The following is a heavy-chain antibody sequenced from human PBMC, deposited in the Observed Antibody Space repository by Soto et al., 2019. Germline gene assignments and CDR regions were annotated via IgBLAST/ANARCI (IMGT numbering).Heavy chain of an antibody. CDR3: SRDDGPRTTRRFNP. CDR1: GDSVSSNSAA. D-gene: IGHD1-1*01. CDR2: TYYTSKWYN. V-gene: IGHV6-1*01. J-gene: IGHJ5*02. Sequence: SQTLSLTCAISGDSVSSNSAAWNWIRQSPSRGLEWLGRTYYTSKWYNDYAVSVKSRITINPDTSKNQFSLQLDSVTPEDTAVYYCSRDDGPRTTRRFNPWGQGILVTVSS.